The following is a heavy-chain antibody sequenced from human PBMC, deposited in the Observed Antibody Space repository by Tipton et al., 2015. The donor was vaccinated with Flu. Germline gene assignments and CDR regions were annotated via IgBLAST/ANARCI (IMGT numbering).Heavy chain of an antibody. D-gene: IGHD6-13*01. J-gene: IGHJ2*01. V-gene: IGHV4-59*01. CDR3: ARVSSSSSWSQDWYFDL. CDR2: IYYSGST. Sequence: TLSLTCTVSGGSISSYYWGWIRQPPGKGLEWIGYIYYSGSTNYNPSLKSRVTISVDTSKNQFSLKLSSVTAADTAVYYCARVSSSSSWSQDWYFDLWGRGTLVTVSS. CDR1: GGSISSYY.